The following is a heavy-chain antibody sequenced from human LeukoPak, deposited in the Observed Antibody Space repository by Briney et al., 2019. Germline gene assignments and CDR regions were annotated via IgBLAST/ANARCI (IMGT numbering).Heavy chain of an antibody. J-gene: IGHJ4*02. D-gene: IGHD3-22*01. CDR1: GFTFDDYA. V-gene: IGHV3-43D*04. CDR2: ISWDGGST. Sequence: GGSLRLSCAASGFTFDDYAMHWVRQAPGKGLEWVSLISWDGGSTYYADSVKGRFTISRDNGKNSLYLQMNSLRAEDTALYYCAKDQGYDSSGYVPDWGQGTLVTVSS. CDR3: AKDQGYDSSGYVPD.